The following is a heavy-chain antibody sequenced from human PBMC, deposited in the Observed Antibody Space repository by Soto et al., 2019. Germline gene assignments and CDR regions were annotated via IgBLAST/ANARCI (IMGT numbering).Heavy chain of an antibody. CDR1: GGSISSSNW. CDR3: ARTMYYYDSSGYYPDFDY. Sequence: PSETLSLTCAVSGGSISSSNWWSWVRQPPGKGLEWIGEIYHSGSTNYNPSLKSRVTISVDKSKNQFSLKLSSVTAADTAVYYCARTMYYYDSSGYYPDFDYWGQGTLVTVSS. CDR2: IYHSGST. D-gene: IGHD3-22*01. J-gene: IGHJ4*02. V-gene: IGHV4-4*02.